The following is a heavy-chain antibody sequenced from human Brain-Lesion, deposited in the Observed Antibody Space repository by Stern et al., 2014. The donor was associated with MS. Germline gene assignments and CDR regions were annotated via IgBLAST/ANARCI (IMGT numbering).Heavy chain of an antibody. CDR3: ARVPGGVFGGMDV. CDR1: GYTFTDYF. V-gene: IGHV1-2*04. CDR2: INPYSGDT. J-gene: IGHJ6*02. Sequence: QVQLVESGAEVKKPGASVKVSCKASGYTFTDYFMHWVRQAPGQGLEWLGWINPYSGDTKDAQKFQGWVTMTRDTSISTAYMELSSLRSDDTAVYYCARVPGGVFGGMDVWGQGTTVT. D-gene: IGHD4-23*01.